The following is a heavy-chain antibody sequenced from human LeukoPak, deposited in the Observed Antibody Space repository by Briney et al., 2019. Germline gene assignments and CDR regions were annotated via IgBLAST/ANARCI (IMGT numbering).Heavy chain of an antibody. CDR2: ISGSGGST. D-gene: IGHD3-10*01. CDR3: AKDHYGSGSRTRIVAFDI. Sequence: SGGSLRLSCAASGFTFSSYAMSWVRQAPGKGLEWVSAISGSGGSTYYADSVKGRFTISRDNSKNTLYLQMNSLRAEDTAVYYCAKDHYGSGSRTRIVAFDIWGQGTMVTVSS. V-gene: IGHV3-23*01. CDR1: GFTFSSYA. J-gene: IGHJ3*02.